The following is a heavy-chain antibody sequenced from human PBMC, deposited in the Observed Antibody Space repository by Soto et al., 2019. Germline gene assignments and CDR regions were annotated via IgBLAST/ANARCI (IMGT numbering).Heavy chain of an antibody. CDR2: IYYSGST. V-gene: IGHV4-31*03. Sequence: SETLSLTCTVSGGSISSGGYYWIWIRQHPGKGLEWIGYIYYSGSTYYNPSLKSRVTISVDTSKNQFSLKLSSVTAADTAVYYCARDGYYYDSSGYWAFDIWGQGTMVTVS. CDR3: ARDGYYYDSSGYWAFDI. J-gene: IGHJ3*02. D-gene: IGHD3-22*01. CDR1: GGSISSGGYY.